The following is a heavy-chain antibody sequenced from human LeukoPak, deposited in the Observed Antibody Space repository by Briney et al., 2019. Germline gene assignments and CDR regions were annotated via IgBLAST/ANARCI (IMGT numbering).Heavy chain of an antibody. D-gene: IGHD1-1*01. CDR2: ISSSGSTI. CDR3: ARDPRTVRI. Sequence: GGSLRLSCAASGFTFSTYSMNWVRQAPGKGLEWVSYISSSGSTIYYADSVKGRFTISRDNAKNLLYLQMDSLRVEDTAIYYCARDPRTVRIWGQGTLVTVSS. V-gene: IGHV3-48*04. CDR1: GFTFSTYS. J-gene: IGHJ4*02.